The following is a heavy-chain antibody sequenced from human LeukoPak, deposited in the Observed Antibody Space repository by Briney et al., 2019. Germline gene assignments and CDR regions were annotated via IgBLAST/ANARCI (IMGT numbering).Heavy chain of an antibody. J-gene: IGHJ4*02. CDR1: GGSFSGYY. CDR2: INHSGST. D-gene: IGHD3-10*01. CDR3: ARGLMVRGPSDY. V-gene: IGHV4-34*01. Sequence: PSETLSLTCAVYGGSFSGYYWSWIRQPPGKGLEWIGEINHSGSTNYNPSLKSRVTISVGTSKNQFSLKLSSVTAADTAVYYCARGLMVRGPSDYWGQGTLVTVSS.